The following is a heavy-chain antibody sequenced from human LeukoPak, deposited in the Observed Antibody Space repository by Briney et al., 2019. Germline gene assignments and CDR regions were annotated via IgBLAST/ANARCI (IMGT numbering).Heavy chain of an antibody. V-gene: IGHV4-61*01. CDR2: IYYSGST. CDR3: ARDPSGYFNY. J-gene: IGHJ4*02. D-gene: IGHD3-22*01. Sequence: SETLSLTCTVSGGAVSSGNYYWSWIRQPPGKGLEWIGYIYYSGSTNYNPSLKSRVTISVDTSKNQFSLKLSSVTAADTAVYYCARDPSGYFNYWGQGTLATVSS. CDR1: GGAVSSGNYY.